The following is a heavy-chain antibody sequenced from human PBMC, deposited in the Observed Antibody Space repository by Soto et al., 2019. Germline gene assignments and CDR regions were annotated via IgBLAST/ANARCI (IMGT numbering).Heavy chain of an antibody. CDR1: GGSFSGYY. CDR2: INHSGST. Sequence: QVQLQQWGAGLLKPSETLSLTCAVYGGSFSGYYWSWIRQPPGKGLEWIGEINHSGSTNYNPSLKSRVTTSVDTSKNQFSLKLSSVTAADTAVYYCARVGGRDIVVVVAATYFDYWGQGTLVTVSS. V-gene: IGHV4-34*01. J-gene: IGHJ4*02. CDR3: ARVGGRDIVVVVAATYFDY. D-gene: IGHD2-15*01.